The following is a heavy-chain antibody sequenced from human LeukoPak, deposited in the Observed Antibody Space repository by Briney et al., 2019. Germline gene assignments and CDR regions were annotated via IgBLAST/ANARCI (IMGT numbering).Heavy chain of an antibody. J-gene: IGHJ4*02. CDR2: IYYSGST. V-gene: IGHV4-59*01. D-gene: IGHD1-26*01. CDR1: GGSISSYY. Sequence: SEALSLTRTVSGGSISSYYWSWIRQPPGKGLEWIGYIYYSGSTNYNPSLKSRVTISVDTSKNQFSLKLSSVTAADTAVYYCARKDPMGAGGFDYWGQGTLVTVSS. CDR3: ARKDPMGAGGFDY.